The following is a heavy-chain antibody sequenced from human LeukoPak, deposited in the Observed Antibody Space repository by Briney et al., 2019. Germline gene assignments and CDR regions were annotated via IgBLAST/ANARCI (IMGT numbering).Heavy chain of an antibody. CDR2: ITANGVDT. J-gene: IGHJ4*02. CDR3: AKTRGQSSDWSLDY. CDR1: GFTFSNAW. D-gene: IGHD6-19*01. V-gene: IGHV3-23*01. Sequence: HPGGSLRLSCAASGFTFSNAWMTWVRQAPGKGLEWVSAITANGVDTNHADSVKGRCTISRDNSENTVYMQMNSLRPEDTAMYYCAKTRGQSSDWSLDYWGQGTLVTVSS.